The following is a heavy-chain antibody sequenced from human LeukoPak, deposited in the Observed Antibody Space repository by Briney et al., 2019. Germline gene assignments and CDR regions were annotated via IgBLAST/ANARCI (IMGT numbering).Heavy chain of an antibody. Sequence: PGGSLRLSCAASGFTFSSYAMHWVRQAPGKGLEWVGRVKSKTDGGTTDYAAPVKGRFTISRDDSKNTLFLQMNSLKTEDTAVYFCTSALLTWRELWLDYWGQGTLVTVSS. CDR3: TSALLTWRELWLDY. CDR2: VKSKTDGGTT. D-gene: IGHD3-10*01. CDR1: GFTFSSYA. J-gene: IGHJ4*02. V-gene: IGHV3-15*01.